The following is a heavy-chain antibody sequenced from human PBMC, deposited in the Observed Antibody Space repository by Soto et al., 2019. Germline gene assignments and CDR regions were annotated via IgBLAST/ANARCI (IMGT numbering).Heavy chain of an antibody. J-gene: IGHJ4*02. CDR2: VYHSGHT. D-gene: IGHD2-2*01. CDR3: ARGDCSITTSHIFDS. V-gene: IGHV4-38-2*01. CDR1: NSSINSGYY. Sequence: SETLSLTCAVTNSSINSGYYWGWVRQSPGKGLEWTGSVYHSGHTYYNPSLKSRVTVSVDTSKNQFSMNLTSMTAADTATYYCARGDCSITTSHIFDSWGQGTLVTVSS.